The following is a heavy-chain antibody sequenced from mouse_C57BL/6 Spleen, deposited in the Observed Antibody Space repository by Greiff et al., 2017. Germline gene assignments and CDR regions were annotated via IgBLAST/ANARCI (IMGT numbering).Heavy chain of an antibody. D-gene: IGHD1-1*01. J-gene: IGHJ1*03. V-gene: IGHV5-12*01. CDR2: ISNGGGST. CDR1: GFTFSDYY. Sequence: EVHLVESGGGLVQPGGSLKLSCAASGFTFSDYYMYWVRQTPEKRLEWVAYISNGGGSTYYPDTVKGRFTISRDNAKNTLYLQMSRLKSEDTAMYYCARHYYGSSYDWYFDVWGTGTTVTVSS. CDR3: ARHYYGSSYDWYFDV.